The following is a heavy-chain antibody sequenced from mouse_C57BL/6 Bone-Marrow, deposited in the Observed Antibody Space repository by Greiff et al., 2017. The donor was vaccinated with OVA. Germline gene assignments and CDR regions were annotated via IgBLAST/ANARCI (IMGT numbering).Heavy chain of an antibody. CDR3: TSLDGSSYPFAY. CDR1: GYTFTSYW. J-gene: IGHJ3*01. CDR2: IYPGNSDT. Sequence: VHVKQSGTVLARPGASVKMSCKTSGYTFTSYWMHWVKQRPGQGLEWIGAIYPGNSDTSYNQKFKGKAKLTAVTSASTAYMELSSLTNEDSAVYYCTSLDGSSYPFAYWGQGTLVTVSA. V-gene: IGHV1-5*01. D-gene: IGHD1-1*01.